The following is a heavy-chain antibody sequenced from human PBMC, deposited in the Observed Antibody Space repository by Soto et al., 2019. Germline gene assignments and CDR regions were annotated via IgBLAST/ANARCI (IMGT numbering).Heavy chain of an antibody. V-gene: IGHV3-23*01. J-gene: IGHJ6*02. CDR1: GFTFSSYA. CDR2: ISASGGTA. D-gene: IGHD3-10*01. Sequence: EVQLLESGGGLVQPGGSLRLSCAASGFTFSSYAMSWVRQAPGKGLDWVSGISASGGTASYADSVKGRFTISRDSSKNTLYLQMNSLRADDTALYYCAKSAGDYYYYYGMHVWGQGTAVTVSS. CDR3: AKSAGDYYYYYGMHV.